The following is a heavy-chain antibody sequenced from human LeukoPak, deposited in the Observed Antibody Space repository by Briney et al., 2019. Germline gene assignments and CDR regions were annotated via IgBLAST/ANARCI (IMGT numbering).Heavy chain of an antibody. CDR3: ARDKGWWLPDPLYYFDY. V-gene: IGHV1-2*02. D-gene: IGHD5-12*01. J-gene: IGHJ4*02. CDR2: INPNSGGT. Sequence: ASVKVSCKASGYTFTGYYMHWVRQAPGQGLEWMGWINPNSGGTNYAQKFQGRVTMTRDTSISTAYMELSRLRSDDTAVYYCARDKGWWLPDPLYYFDYWRQGTLVTVSS. CDR1: GYTFTGYY.